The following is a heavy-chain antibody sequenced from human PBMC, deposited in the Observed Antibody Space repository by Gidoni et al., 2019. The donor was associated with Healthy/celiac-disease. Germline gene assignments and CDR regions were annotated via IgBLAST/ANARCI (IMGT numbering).Heavy chain of an antibody. CDR2: ISGSGGST. Sequence: EVQLLESGGGLVQPGGSLGLPCAASGLTFSSYARSWVRQAPGKGLEWVSTISGSGGSTSYADSVKGRFTISRDNSKNTLYLQMNSLRAEDTAVYYCAKAGTGWEPEDFDYWGQGTLVTVSS. CDR3: AKAGTGWEPEDFDY. J-gene: IGHJ4*02. V-gene: IGHV3-23*01. D-gene: IGHD1-26*01. CDR1: GLTFSSYA.